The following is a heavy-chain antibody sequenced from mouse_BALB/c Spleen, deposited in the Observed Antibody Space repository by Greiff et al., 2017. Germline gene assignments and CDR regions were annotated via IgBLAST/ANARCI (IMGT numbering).Heavy chain of an antibody. CDR2: IYPGDGDT. V-gene: IGHV1-82*01. D-gene: IGHD1-1*01. J-gene: IGHJ1*01. CDR1: GYAFSSSW. CDR3: ARWDYGSSYWYFDV. Sequence: VQRVESGPELVKPGASVKISCKASGYAFSSSWMNWVKQRPGQGLEWIGRIYPGDGDTNYNGKFKGKATLTADKSSSTAYMQLSSLTSVDSAVYFCARWDYGSSYWYFDVWGAGTTVTVSS.